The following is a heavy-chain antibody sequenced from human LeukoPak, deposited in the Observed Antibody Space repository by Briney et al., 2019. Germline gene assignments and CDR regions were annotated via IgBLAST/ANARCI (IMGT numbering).Heavy chain of an antibody. Sequence: GGSLRLSCAASGFTFSSCAMSWVRQAPGKGLEWVSAISGSGGSTYYADSVKGRFTISRDNSKNTLYLQMNSLRAEDTAVYYCAKSQFWSSGYYPNDAFDIWGQGTMVTVSS. CDR3: AKSQFWSSGYYPNDAFDI. CDR1: GFTFSSCA. D-gene: IGHD3-22*01. V-gene: IGHV3-23*01. CDR2: ISGSGGST. J-gene: IGHJ3*02.